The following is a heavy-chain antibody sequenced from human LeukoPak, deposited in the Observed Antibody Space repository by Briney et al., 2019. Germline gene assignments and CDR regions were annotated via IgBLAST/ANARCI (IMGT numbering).Heavy chain of an antibody. D-gene: IGHD3-22*01. J-gene: IGHJ4*02. V-gene: IGHV1-69*04. Sequence: SVKVSCKASGGTFSSYAIRWVRPAPGQGLEWMGRIIPILGIANYAQKFQGRVTITADKSTSTAYMELSSLRSEDTAVYYCARESLGYYDSSGFGDYWGQGTLVTVSS. CDR2: IIPILGIA. CDR1: GGTFSSYA. CDR3: ARESLGYYDSSGFGDY.